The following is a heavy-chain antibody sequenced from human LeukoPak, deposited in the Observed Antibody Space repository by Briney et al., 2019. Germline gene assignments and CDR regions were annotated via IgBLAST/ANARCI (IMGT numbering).Heavy chain of an antibody. V-gene: IGHV3-11*04. CDR3: ARERSSSFMYYYYYMDV. CDR2: ISSSGSTI. J-gene: IGHJ6*03. D-gene: IGHD6-6*01. CDR1: GFTFSDYY. Sequence: GGSLRLSYAASGFTFSDYYMSWIRQAPGKGLEWVSYISSSGSTIYYADSVKGRFTISRDNAKNSLYLQMNSLRAEDTAVYYCARERSSSFMYYYYYMDVWGKGTTVTVSS.